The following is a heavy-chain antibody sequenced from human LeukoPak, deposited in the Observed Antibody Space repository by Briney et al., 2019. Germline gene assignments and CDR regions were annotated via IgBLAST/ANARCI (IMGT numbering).Heavy chain of an antibody. Sequence: SETLSLTCTVSGGSISSDYWSWIRQPPGKGLEWIGYIYYSGDTNYNPSLKSRVTISVDTSKNQFSLKLSSVTAADTAVYYCARDQGYYYDSSGKTYYGMDVWGQGTTVTVSS. CDR3: ARDQGYYYDSSGKTYYGMDV. D-gene: IGHD3-22*01. CDR2: IYYSGDT. CDR1: GGSISSDY. J-gene: IGHJ6*02. V-gene: IGHV4-59*01.